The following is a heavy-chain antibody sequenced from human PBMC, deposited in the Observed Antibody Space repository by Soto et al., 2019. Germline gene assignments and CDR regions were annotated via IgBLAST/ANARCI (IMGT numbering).Heavy chain of an antibody. CDR3: AKPGRHLRTTVTTYVY. D-gene: IGHD4-17*01. CDR1: GFTFSSYA. J-gene: IGHJ4*02. V-gene: IGHV3-23*01. Sequence: GGSLRLSCAASGFTFSSYAMSWVRQAPGKGLEWVSAISGSGGSTYYADSVKGRFTISRDNSKNTLYLQMNSLRAEDTAVYYCAKPGRHLRTTVTTYVYWGQGTLVTVSS. CDR2: ISGSGGST.